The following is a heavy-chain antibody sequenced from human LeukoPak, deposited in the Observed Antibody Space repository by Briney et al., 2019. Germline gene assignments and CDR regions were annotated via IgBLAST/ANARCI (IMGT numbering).Heavy chain of an antibody. V-gene: IGHV3-23*01. CDR2: ISGNGHQT. CDR3: AKDANYYDSSGFFIPFDY. D-gene: IGHD3-22*01. CDR1: GFAFSRFA. Sequence: GGSLRLSCSASGFAFSRFAMTWVRHLPGKGLDWVSTISGNGHQTYYGDSVKGRFSVSRDNSKNILYPQMDSLRADDSALYYCAKDANYYDSSGFFIPFDYWGQGTLVTVSS. J-gene: IGHJ4*02.